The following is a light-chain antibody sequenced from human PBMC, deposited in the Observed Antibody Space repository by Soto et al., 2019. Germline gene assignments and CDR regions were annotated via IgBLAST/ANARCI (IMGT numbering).Light chain of an antibody. CDR3: QQYVRSPPSWT. J-gene: IGKJ1*01. CDR1: QSVSSSY. Sequence: ETVLTQSPGTLSLSPGERATLSCRASQSVSSSYLAWYQQKPGQAPRLLIYDASSSATGIPDRFSGSGSGTDFTLTISRLEPEAFAVYYCQQYVRSPPSWTFGQGTKVDIK. V-gene: IGKV3-20*01. CDR2: DAS.